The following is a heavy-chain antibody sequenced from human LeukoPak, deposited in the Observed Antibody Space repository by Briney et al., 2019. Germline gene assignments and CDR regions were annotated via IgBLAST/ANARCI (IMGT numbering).Heavy chain of an antibody. CDR1: GGSISSYY. CDR2: IYYSGST. Sequence: SETLSLTCTVSGGSISSYYWSWIRQPPGKGLEWIGYIYYSGSTNYNPSLKSRVTISVDTSKNQFSLKLSSVTAADTAVYYCARHLRKYSNYDYWGQGTLVTVSS. V-gene: IGHV4-59*08. J-gene: IGHJ4*02. CDR3: ARHLRKYSNYDY. D-gene: IGHD4-11*01.